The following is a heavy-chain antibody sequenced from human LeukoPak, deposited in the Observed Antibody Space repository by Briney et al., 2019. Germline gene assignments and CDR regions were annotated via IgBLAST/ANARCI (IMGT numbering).Heavy chain of an antibody. Sequence: GGSLRLSWAASGLTFTAYGMGWVRQAPGKVLGWGAFIRFDGSNKYYADSVKGRFTISRDNSKNTLYLQMNSLRAEDTAVYYCAKDPITMVRGVIMPIYYFDYWGQGTLVTVSS. CDR3: AKDPITMVRGVIMPIYYFDY. D-gene: IGHD3-10*01. CDR1: GLTFTAYG. J-gene: IGHJ4*02. V-gene: IGHV3-30*02. CDR2: IRFDGSNK.